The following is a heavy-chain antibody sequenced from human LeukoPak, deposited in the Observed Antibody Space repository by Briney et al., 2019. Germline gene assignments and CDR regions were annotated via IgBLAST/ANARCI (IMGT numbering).Heavy chain of an antibody. D-gene: IGHD2-15*01. J-gene: IGHJ5*02. CDR1: GYTFTGYY. CDR2: INPNSGCT. V-gene: IGHV1-2*02. Sequence: SVKVSCKASGYTFTGYYMHWVRQAPGQGLEWMGWINPNSGCTNYAQKFQGRVTMTRDTSISKAYMELGRQRSDDTAVYYCARDPPVSYCSGGSCYSNWFDPWGQGTLVTVSS. CDR3: ARDPPVSYCSGGSCYSNWFDP.